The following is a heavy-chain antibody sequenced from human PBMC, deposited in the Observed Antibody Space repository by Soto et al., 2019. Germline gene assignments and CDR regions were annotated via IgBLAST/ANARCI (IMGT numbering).Heavy chain of an antibody. J-gene: IGHJ6*02. V-gene: IGHV4-4*07. D-gene: IGHD2-8*01. Sequence: SETLSLTSTVSGGSVISYYWSWIRQPAGKGLDWIGRIYTSGNTDYNPSLKSRVTMSIDTSKNQFSLKLNSVTAADTAVYYCARDGVGPHGMDVWGQGTTVTVSS. CDR2: IYTSGNT. CDR3: ARDGVGPHGMDV. CDR1: GGSVISYY.